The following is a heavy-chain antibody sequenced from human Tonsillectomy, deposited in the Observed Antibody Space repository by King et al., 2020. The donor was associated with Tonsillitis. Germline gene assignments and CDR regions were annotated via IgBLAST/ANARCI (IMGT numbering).Heavy chain of an antibody. J-gene: IGHJ4*02. CDR1: GGPISSTSYY. Sequence: LQLQESGPGLLKPSETLSLTCSVSGGPISSTSYYWGWIRQPPGKGLEWIGSIYYSGSTYYNPSLKSRVTISVDTSKNQFSLKLRSVTAADTAVYYCARHPHYYYDSSDYSWAFDSWGQGTLVTVSS. CDR2: IYYSGST. V-gene: IGHV4-39*01. D-gene: IGHD3-22*01. CDR3: ARHPHYYYDSSDYSWAFDS.